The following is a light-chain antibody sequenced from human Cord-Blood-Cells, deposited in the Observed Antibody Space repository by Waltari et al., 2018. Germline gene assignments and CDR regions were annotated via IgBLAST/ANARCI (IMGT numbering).Light chain of an antibody. V-gene: IGLV2-23*01. CDR3: CSYAGSTWV. J-gene: IGLJ3*02. Sequence: QSALTQPASVSGSPGQSITISCTGTSSDVGSYNLVSWYQQHPGKAPKLMIYAGSKRPSGVSNRFSDSKSGNTASLTISGLQAEDEADYYCCSYAGSTWVFGGGTKLTVL. CDR2: AGS. CDR1: SSDVGSYNL.